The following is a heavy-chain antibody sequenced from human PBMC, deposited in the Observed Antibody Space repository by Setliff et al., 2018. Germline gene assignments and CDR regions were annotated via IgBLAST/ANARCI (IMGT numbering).Heavy chain of an antibody. J-gene: IGHJ6*02. CDR2: IVVGSGNT. CDR3: AADYGGNSGGGMDV. CDR1: GFTFTSSA. Sequence: GASVQVSCKASGFTFTSSAVQWVRQARGQRLEWIGWIVVGSGNTNYAQRFQERVTITRDMSTSTAYMELSSLRSEDTAVYYCAADYGGNSGGGMDVWGQGTTVTVSS. D-gene: IGHD4-17*01. V-gene: IGHV1-58*01.